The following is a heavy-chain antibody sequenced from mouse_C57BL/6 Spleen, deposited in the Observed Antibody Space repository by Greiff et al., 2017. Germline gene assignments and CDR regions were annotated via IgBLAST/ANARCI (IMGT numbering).Heavy chain of an antibody. D-gene: IGHD3-2*02. CDR1: GYSITRGYY. Sequence: EVKLMESGPGLVKPSQSLSLTCSVTGYSITRGYYWNWIRQFPGNKLEWMGYISYDGSNNYNPSLKNRISITRDTSKNQFFLKLNSVTTEDTATYYCARDSSGWFAYWGQGTLVTVSA. V-gene: IGHV3-6*01. J-gene: IGHJ3*01. CDR2: ISYDGSN. CDR3: ARDSSGWFAY.